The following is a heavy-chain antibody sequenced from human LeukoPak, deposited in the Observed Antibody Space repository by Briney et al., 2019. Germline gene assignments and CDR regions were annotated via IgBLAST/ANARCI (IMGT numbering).Heavy chain of an antibody. CDR1: GFTFSSYS. V-gene: IGHV3-21*01. CDR2: ISSSSSYI. CDR3: ARLGYSGYDLSDLRNWFDP. J-gene: IGHJ5*02. D-gene: IGHD5-12*01. Sequence: GGSLRLSCAASGFTFSSYSMNWVRQAPGKGLEWVSSISSSSSYIYYADSVKGRFTISSDNAKNSLYLQMNSLRAEDTAVYYCARLGYSGYDLSDLRNWFDPWGQGTLVTVSS.